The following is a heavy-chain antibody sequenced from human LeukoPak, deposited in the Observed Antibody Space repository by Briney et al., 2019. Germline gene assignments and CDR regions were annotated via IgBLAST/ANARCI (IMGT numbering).Heavy chain of an antibody. Sequence: KPSETLSLTCAVYGGSFSGYYWSWIRQPPGKGLEWIGEINHSGSTNYNPPLKSRVTISVDTSKNQFSLKLSSVTAADTAVYYCARGLVEYSSSEGYYWGQGTLVTVSS. J-gene: IGHJ4*02. CDR2: INHSGST. V-gene: IGHV4-34*01. CDR3: ARGLVEYSSSEGYY. CDR1: GGSFSGYY. D-gene: IGHD6-6*01.